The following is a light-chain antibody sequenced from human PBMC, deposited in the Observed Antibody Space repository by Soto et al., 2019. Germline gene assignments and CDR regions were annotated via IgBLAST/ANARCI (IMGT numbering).Light chain of an antibody. CDR3: PQYDNLPLS. CDR1: PDISNY. J-gene: IGKJ4*01. Sequence: DIQMTQSPSSLYASVGVRVTIAGQASPDISNYLNWYQQNPGKAHKLLSYDPSKLETVVPSRFSGSGSGTNLTFNISSLQPADIATYYCPQYDNLPLSFGGETTVETK. V-gene: IGKV1-33*01. CDR2: DPS.